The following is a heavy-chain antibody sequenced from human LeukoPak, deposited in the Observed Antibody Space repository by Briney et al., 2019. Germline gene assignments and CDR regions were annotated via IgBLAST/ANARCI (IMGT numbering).Heavy chain of an antibody. CDR3: ARHDGSGTYPLDY. CDR2: VFHSGTT. Sequence: SETLSLTCTVSGGSITSNYWSWIRQSPGKGLEYIGYVFHSGTTNYNPSLKSRVTMPVDTSRNQFSLNLNSVTAADTAIYYCARHDGSGTYPLDYWGPGTLVTVSS. J-gene: IGHJ4*02. CDR1: GGSITSNY. D-gene: IGHD3-10*01. V-gene: IGHV4-59*08.